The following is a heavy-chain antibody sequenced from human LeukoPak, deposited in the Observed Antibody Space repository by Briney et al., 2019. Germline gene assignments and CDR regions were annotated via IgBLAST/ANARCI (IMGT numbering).Heavy chain of an antibody. D-gene: IGHD3-3*01. CDR1: GGSFSGYY. Sequence: SETLSLTCAVYGGSFSGYYWSWIRQPPGKGLEWIGEINHSGSTNYNPSLKSRVTMSVDTSKNQFSLKLSSVTAADTAVYYCARGDYDFWSGYYTGEYFQHWGQGTLVTVSS. J-gene: IGHJ1*01. V-gene: IGHV4-34*01. CDR2: INHSGST. CDR3: ARGDYDFWSGYYTGEYFQH.